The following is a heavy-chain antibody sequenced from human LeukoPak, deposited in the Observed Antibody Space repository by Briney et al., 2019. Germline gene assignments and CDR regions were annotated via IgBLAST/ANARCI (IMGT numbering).Heavy chain of an antibody. D-gene: IGHD2-21*02. V-gene: IGHV3-23*01. CDR2: ISGSGGST. Sequence: PGGSLRLSCAASGFTFSSYAMSWVRQAPGKGLEWVSAISGSGGSTYYADSVKGRFTISRDNSKNTLYLQMNSLRVEDTAVYYCAKESPNNIVVVTAIPWFDPWGQGTLVTVSS. CDR1: GFTFSSYA. CDR3: AKESPNNIVVVTAIPWFDP. J-gene: IGHJ5*02.